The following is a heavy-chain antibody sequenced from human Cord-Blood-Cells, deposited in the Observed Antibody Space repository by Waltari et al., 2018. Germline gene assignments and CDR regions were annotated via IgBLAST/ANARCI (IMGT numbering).Heavy chain of an antibody. CDR1: GSSLTSSSYL. CDR2: IYYSGST. D-gene: IGHD2-8*01. J-gene: IGHJ3*02. CDR3: ASYVDAFDI. V-gene: IGHV4-39*01. Sequence: HRQLQEAGAALGKPSETLCRPCTVSGSSLTSSSYLRGWIRLPPGKGLEWIGSIYYSGSTYYNPSLKSRVTISVDTSKNQFSLKLSSVTAADTAVYYCASYVDAFDIWGQGTMVTVSS.